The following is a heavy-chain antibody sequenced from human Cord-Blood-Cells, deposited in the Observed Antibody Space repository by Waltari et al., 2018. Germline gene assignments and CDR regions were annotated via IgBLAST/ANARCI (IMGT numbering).Heavy chain of an antibody. Sequence: QVQLVESGGGVVQPGRSLRLSCAASGFTFSSYGMHWVRQAPGTGLEWVAVISYDGSNKYYADSVKGRFTISRDNSKNTLYLQMNSLRAEDTAVYYCAKCPPGNGHSGYDYYFDYWGQGTLVTVSS. V-gene: IGHV3-30*18. CDR1: GFTFSSYG. D-gene: IGHD5-12*01. CDR3: AKCPPGNGHSGYDYYFDY. J-gene: IGHJ4*02. CDR2: ISYDGSNK.